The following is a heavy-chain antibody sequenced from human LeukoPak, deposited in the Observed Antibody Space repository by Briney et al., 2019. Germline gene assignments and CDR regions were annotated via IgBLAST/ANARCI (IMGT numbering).Heavy chain of an antibody. CDR3: ARDGGYSGYDSEYYFDY. D-gene: IGHD5-12*01. CDR1: GGTFSSYA. CDR2: TIPIFGTA. V-gene: IGHV1-69*06. Sequence: SAKVSCKASGGTFSSYAISWVRQAPGQGLEWRGGTIPIFGTANYAQKFQGRVTITADKSTSTAYMELSSLRSEDTAVYYCARDGGYSGYDSEYYFDYWGQGTLVTVSS. J-gene: IGHJ4*02.